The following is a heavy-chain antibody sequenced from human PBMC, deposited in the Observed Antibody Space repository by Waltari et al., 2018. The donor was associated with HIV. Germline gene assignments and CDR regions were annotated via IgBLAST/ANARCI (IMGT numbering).Heavy chain of an antibody. J-gene: IGHJ4*02. Sequence: QVQLVESGGGVVQPGRSLRLSCAASGFTFSSYGMHWVRQAPGKGLEWVAVIWYDGSNTYYADSVKGRFTISRDNSKNTLYLQMSSLRAEDTAMYYCAKNPLSGEGYFDYWGQGTLVTVSS. CDR3: AKNPLSGEGYFDY. V-gene: IGHV3-30*18. CDR1: GFTFSSYG. CDR2: IWYDGSNT. D-gene: IGHD2-15*01.